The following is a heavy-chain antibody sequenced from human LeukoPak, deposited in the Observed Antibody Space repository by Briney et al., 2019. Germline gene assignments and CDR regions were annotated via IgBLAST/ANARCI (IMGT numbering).Heavy chain of an antibody. J-gene: IGHJ6*03. CDR1: GGTFSSYA. D-gene: IGHD6-19*01. CDR3: ARGLKNSSGWKGENYYMDV. CDR2: IIPIFGTA. Sequence: SVKVSCKASGGTFSSYAISRVRQAPGQGLEWMGGIIPIFGTANYAQKFQGRVTITADESTSTAYMELSSLRSEDTAVYYCARGLKNSSGWKGENYYMDVWGKGTTVTVSS. V-gene: IGHV1-69*13.